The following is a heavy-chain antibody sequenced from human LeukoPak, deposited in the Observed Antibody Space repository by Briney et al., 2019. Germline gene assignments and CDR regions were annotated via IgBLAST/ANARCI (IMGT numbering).Heavy chain of an antibody. D-gene: IGHD3-10*01. CDR2: INHSGST. CDR1: GGSFSGYY. V-gene: IGHV4-34*01. Sequence: PSETLSLTCAVYGGSFSGYYWSWIRQPPGKGLEWIGEINHSGSTNYNPSLKSRVTISVDTSKNQFSLKLSSVTAADTAVYYCARGPRITMVRRVIISFNPFDYWGQGTLVTVSS. J-gene: IGHJ4*02. CDR3: ARGPRITMVRRVIISFNPFDY.